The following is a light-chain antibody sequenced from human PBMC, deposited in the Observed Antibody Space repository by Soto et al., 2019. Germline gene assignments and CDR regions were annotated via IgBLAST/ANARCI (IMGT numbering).Light chain of an antibody. CDR1: SSDVGSYNY. CDR2: DVS. V-gene: IGLV2-14*01. Sequence: QSVLTQPASVSGSPGQSITISCTGTSSDVGSYNYVSWYQQHPDKAPKLMIYDVSNRPSGVSNRFSGSKSGNTAFLTISGLQADDEADYFCCSYTNTGTYVFGTGTKVTVL. J-gene: IGLJ1*01. CDR3: CSYTNTGTYV.